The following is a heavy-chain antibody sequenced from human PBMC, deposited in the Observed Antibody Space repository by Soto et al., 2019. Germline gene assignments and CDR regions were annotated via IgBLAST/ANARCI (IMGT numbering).Heavy chain of an antibody. CDR3: ARGGSFDSSNYLAY. J-gene: IGHJ4*02. V-gene: IGHV1-3*01. D-gene: IGHD3-22*01. CDR2: INPGNGNT. CDR1: GYTFTSYG. Sequence: ASVKVSCKSSGYTFTSYGINWVRQAPGRGLEWMALINPGNGNTKYSQQFQGRVILDRETSWSLASMDLSSLRSEEAPVYFCARGGSFDSSNYLAYWGLGTLVTVS.